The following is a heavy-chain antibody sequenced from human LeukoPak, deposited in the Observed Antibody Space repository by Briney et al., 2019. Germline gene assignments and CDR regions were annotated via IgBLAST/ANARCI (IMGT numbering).Heavy chain of an antibody. D-gene: IGHD5-18*01. CDR2: INPNSAGT. CDR3: ARGLGDFDGDGYTNPFDY. J-gene: IGHJ4*02. V-gene: IGHV1-2*02. Sequence: GASVKVSCKASGYTFNAYYMHWVRQAPGQRPEWVGWINPNSAGTNYAQKFQGRVTVTRDTSISTTFMELSGLRSDDAAVYYCARGLGDFDGDGYTNPFDYWGQGTLVTVSS. CDR1: GYTFNAYY.